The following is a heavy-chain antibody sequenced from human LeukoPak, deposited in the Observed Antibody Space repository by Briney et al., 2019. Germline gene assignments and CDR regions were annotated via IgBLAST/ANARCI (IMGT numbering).Heavy chain of an antibody. CDR2: IYYSGST. CDR1: GGSISSSSYY. J-gene: IGHJ3*02. D-gene: IGHD2-21*01. Sequence: SGTLSLTCTVSGGSISSSSYYWGWIRQPPGKGLEWIGSIYYSGSTYYNPSLKSRVTISVDTSKNQFSLKLSSVTAADTAVYYCARPIVVVPLRAFDIWGQGTMVTVSS. CDR3: ARPIVVVPLRAFDI. V-gene: IGHV4-39*07.